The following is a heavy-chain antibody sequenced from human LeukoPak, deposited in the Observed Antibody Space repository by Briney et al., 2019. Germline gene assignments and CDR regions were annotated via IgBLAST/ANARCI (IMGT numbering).Heavy chain of an antibody. D-gene: IGHD1-7*01. V-gene: IGHV3-23*01. CDR1: GFTFSSYG. Sequence: GGSLRLSCAASGFTFSSYGMSWVRQAPGKGLEWVSAISGSGGSTYYADSVKGRFTISRDNSKNTLYLQMNSLRAEDTAVYYCARDRLELPFDYWGQGTLVTVSS. CDR3: ARDRLELPFDY. J-gene: IGHJ4*02. CDR2: ISGSGGST.